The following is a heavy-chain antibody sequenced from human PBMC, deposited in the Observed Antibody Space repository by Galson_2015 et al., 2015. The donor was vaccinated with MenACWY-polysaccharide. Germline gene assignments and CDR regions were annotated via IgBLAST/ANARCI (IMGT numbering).Heavy chain of an antibody. V-gene: IGHV6-1*01. CDR3: VRGGAATSLPFDP. D-gene: IGHD6-25*01. CDR2: RYCRANWFS. Sequence: CAISGDSVSSHTAAWSWIRQSPWGGLVWQGRRYCRANWFSDYALSVRGRITINADTSKNQFCLQLNSVSSEDTSVYYRVRGGAATSLPFDPWGQGTLLTVSS. J-gene: IGHJ5*02. CDR1: GDSVSSHTAA.